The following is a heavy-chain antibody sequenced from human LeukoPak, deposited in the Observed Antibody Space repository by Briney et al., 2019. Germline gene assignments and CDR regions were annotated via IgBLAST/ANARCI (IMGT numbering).Heavy chain of an antibody. Sequence: SETLSLTCTVPGGSISSYYWNWIRQPPGKGLEWIGNIYNSGSTNHNPSLKSRVTISVDTSKNQISLKLTSVTAADAAVYYCARDKGPYWYFDLWGRGTLVTVSS. CDR2: IYNSGST. CDR1: GGSISSYY. J-gene: IGHJ2*01. V-gene: IGHV4-59*01. CDR3: ARDKGPYWYFDL.